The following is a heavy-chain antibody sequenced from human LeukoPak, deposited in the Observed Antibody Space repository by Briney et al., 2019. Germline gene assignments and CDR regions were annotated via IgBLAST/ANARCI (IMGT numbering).Heavy chain of an antibody. CDR1: GFTFSRYS. Sequence: GGSLRLSCAASGFTFSRYSMNWVRQAPGKGLEWVSSISISSNYIYYADSVKGRFTISRDNAKNSLYLQMNSLRAEDTAVYYCARDATHNDFWSGSPDYFDYWGQGTLVTVSS. CDR2: ISISSNYI. D-gene: IGHD3-3*01. V-gene: IGHV3-21*01. J-gene: IGHJ4*02. CDR3: ARDATHNDFWSGSPDYFDY.